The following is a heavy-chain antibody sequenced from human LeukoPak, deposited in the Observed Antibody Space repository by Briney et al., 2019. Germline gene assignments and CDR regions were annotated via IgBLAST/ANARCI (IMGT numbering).Heavy chain of an antibody. CDR2: IYPDDSDT. D-gene: IGHD2-15*01. CDR3: ARGGAQVAAFDH. J-gene: IGHJ4*02. CDR1: GYSFTSYW. V-gene: IGHV5-51*01. Sequence: GEFLKISCKGSGYSFTSYWIGWVRPVPGKGLEWMGIIYPDDSDTRYSPSFQGQVTISADKSISTAYLQWSSLKASDTAVYYCARGGAQVAAFDHWGQGTLVTVSS.